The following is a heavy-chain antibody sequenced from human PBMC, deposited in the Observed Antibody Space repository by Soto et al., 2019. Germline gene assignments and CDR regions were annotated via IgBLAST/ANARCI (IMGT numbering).Heavy chain of an antibody. Sequence: QVQLVESGGGVVQPGRSLRLSCAASGFTFSSYGMHWVRQAPGKGLEWVAVISYDGSNKYYADSVKGRFTISRDNSKNTLYLQMNXLXXXXXXXXXXXXXXMEQYQVLPXFDYWGQGTLVXVSX. V-gene: IGHV3-30*03. J-gene: IGHJ4*02. CDR1: GFTFSSYG. D-gene: IGHD2-2*01. CDR3: XXXXMEQYQVLPXFDY. CDR2: ISYDGSNK.